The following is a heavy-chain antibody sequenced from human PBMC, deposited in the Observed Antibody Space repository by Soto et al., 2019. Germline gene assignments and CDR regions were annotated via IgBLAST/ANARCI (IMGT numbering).Heavy chain of an antibody. Sequence: ASVKVSGKASGYTFTIYAMHWVRQAPGQRLERMGWINAGNGNTKYSQKFQGRVTITRDTSASTAYMELSSMRSEDTAVYYCARDLYDFWSGYVQPNNWFDPWGQGTLVTVSS. V-gene: IGHV1-3*01. CDR2: INAGNGNT. CDR3: ARDLYDFWSGYVQPNNWFDP. CDR1: GYTFTIYA. D-gene: IGHD3-3*01. J-gene: IGHJ5*02.